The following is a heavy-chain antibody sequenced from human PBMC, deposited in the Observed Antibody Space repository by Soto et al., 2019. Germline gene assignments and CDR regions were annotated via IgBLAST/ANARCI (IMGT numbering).Heavy chain of an antibody. V-gene: IGHV3-11*01. J-gene: IGHJ6*02. D-gene: IGHD2-15*01. Sequence: GGSLRLSCAASGFTFSDYYMSWIRQAPGKGLEWVSYISSSGSTIYYADSVKGRFTISRDNAKNSLYLQMNSLRAEDTAVYYCASSYCSGGSCYPPRNYYYGMDVWGQGTTVTVSS. CDR2: ISSSGSTI. CDR3: ASSYCSGGSCYPPRNYYYGMDV. CDR1: GFTFSDYY.